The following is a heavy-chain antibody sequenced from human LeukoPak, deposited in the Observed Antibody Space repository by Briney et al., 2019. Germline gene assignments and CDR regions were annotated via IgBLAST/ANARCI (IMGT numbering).Heavy chain of an antibody. V-gene: IGHV3-53*01. CDR1: GFTVSNKY. J-gene: IGHJ4*02. CDR3: AIRLSPVSASGSYGFDY. D-gene: IGHD3-10*01. Sequence: GGSLRLSCAASGFTVSNKYMIWVRQAPGKGLGWVSLISGGDTTSYADSVKGRFTISRDNSKNTLNLQMNSLRAEDTAVYYCAIRLSPVSASGSYGFDYWGQGTLVTVSS. CDR2: ISGGDTT.